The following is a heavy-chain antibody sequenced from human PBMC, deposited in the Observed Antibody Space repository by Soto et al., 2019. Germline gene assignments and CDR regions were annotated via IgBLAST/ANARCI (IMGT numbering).Heavy chain of an antibody. J-gene: IGHJ4*02. V-gene: IGHV3-30-3*01. CDR3: ARERYYYDSSGYFDY. CDR2: ISYDGSNK. Sequence: PGGSLRLSCAASGFTFISYAMHWVRQAPGKGLEWVAVISYDGSNKYYADSVKGRFTISRDNSKNTLYLQMNSLRAEDTAVYYCARERYYYDSSGYFDYWGQGTLVTVSS. D-gene: IGHD3-22*01. CDR1: GFTFISYA.